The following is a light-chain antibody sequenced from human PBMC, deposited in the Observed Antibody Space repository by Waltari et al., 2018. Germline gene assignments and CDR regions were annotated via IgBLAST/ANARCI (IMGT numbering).Light chain of an antibody. V-gene: IGKV3-20*01. CDR2: DAS. Sequence: EIVLTQSPGTLSLSPGERATLSCRASQSVSSNYLAWYQHKPGQAPILVIYDASTRATGIPDRFSGSGSGTDFTLTISRLEPEDFAVYYCQQYGSSPRTIGQGTKVEIK. CDR1: QSVSSNY. CDR3: QQYGSSPRT. J-gene: IGKJ1*01.